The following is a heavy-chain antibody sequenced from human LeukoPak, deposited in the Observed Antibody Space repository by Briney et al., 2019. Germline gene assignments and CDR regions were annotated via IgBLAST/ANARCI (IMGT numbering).Heavy chain of an antibody. CDR1: GFTFTSYW. Sequence: GGSLRLSCTASGFTFTSYWMQWVRQAPGKGLQWVANIKTDGSEKYYVDSVKGRFTISRDNAKNSLYLQMNSLRAEDTAVYYCATYSSLNRREFQYWGQGTLLTVSS. J-gene: IGHJ1*01. CDR2: IKTDGSEK. CDR3: ATYSSLNRREFQY. D-gene: IGHD3-22*01. V-gene: IGHV3-7*01.